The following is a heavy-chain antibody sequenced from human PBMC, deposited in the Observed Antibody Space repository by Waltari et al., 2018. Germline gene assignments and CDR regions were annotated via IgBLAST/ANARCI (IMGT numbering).Heavy chain of an antibody. J-gene: IGHJ6*02. CDR3: AREEGTGGVINGMDV. CDR1: GGTFSSYA. D-gene: IGHD2-8*02. CDR2: IIPIFCTA. V-gene: IGHV1-69*13. Sequence: QVQLVQSGAEVKKPGSSVTVSCKASGGTFSSYATRWVRQAPGQGLGWMGRIIPIFCTANYAQKFQGRVTSTADEYTSTAYMELSSLRSEDTAVYYCAREEGTGGVINGMDVWGQGTTVTVSS.